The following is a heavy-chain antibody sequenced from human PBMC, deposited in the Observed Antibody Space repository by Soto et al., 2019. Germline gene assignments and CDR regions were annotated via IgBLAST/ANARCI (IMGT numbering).Heavy chain of an antibody. CDR3: ARQDGLGIAVSGANSWFDP. CDR2: LNQDGSEN. Sequence: EVQLVESGGGLVQPGGSLRLSCAAPGFTFSNYWMSWVRQAPGKGLEWVANLNQDGSENYYVDSVKGRFTISRDNAKNVLYLQMNSLRVEDTAVYYCARQDGLGIAVSGANSWFDPLCQGTLVTVSS. J-gene: IGHJ5*02. V-gene: IGHV3-7*01. CDR1: GFTFSNYW. D-gene: IGHD6-19*01.